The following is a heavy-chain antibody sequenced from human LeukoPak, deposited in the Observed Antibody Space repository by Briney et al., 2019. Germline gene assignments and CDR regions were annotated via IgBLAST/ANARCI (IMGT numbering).Heavy chain of an antibody. J-gene: IGHJ5*02. D-gene: IGHD3-9*01. CDR1: GGSISSGGYS. Sequence: SETLSLTCAVSGGSISSGGYSWSWIRQPPGKGLEWIGYIYHSGSTYYNPSLKSRVTISVDRSKNQFSLKLSSVTAADTAVYYCARVHYYDILTGYYSPPNWFDPWGQGTLVTVSS. V-gene: IGHV4-30-2*01. CDR3: ARVHYYDILTGYYSPPNWFDP. CDR2: IYHSGST.